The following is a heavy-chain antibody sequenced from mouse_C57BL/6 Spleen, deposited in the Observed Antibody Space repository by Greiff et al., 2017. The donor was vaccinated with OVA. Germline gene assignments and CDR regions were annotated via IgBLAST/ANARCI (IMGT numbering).Heavy chain of an antibody. J-gene: IGHJ1*03. Sequence: QVQLQQPGAELVKPGASVKMSCKASGYTFTSYWITWVKQRPGQGLEWIGDIYPGSGGTNYNEKFKSKATLTVEPSSSTAYMQLSSLTSEDSAVYYCARHYYYGSSYGYFDVWGTGTTVTVSS. CDR2: IYPGSGGT. D-gene: IGHD1-1*01. CDR3: ARHYYYGSSYGYFDV. CDR1: GYTFTSYW. V-gene: IGHV1-55*01.